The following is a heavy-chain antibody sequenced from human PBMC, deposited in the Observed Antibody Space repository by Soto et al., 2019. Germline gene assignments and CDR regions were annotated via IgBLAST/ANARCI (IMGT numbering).Heavy chain of an antibody. V-gene: IGHV4-59*01. D-gene: IGHD2-8*01. CDR2: IYYSGST. CDR3: ARDNGLGIGWFDP. Sequence: SETLSLTCTVSGGSISSYYWSWIRQPPGKGLEWIGYIYYSGSTNYNPSLKSRVTISVDTSKNQFSLKLSSVTAADTAVYYCARDNGLGIGWFDPWGQGTLVTVSS. J-gene: IGHJ5*02. CDR1: GGSISSYY.